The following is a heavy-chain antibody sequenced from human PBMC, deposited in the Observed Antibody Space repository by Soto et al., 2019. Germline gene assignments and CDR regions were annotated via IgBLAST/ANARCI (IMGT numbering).Heavy chain of an antibody. J-gene: IGHJ6*02. D-gene: IGHD3-10*01. CDR1: GFTFSSYS. CDR3: ARDRSPLYGYGMDV. Sequence: PGGSLRLSCAASGFTFSSYSMNWVRQAPGKGLEWVSSISSSSSYIYYADSVKGRFTISRDNAKNSLYLQMNSLRAEDTAVYYCARDRSPLYGYGMDVWGQGTTVTVS. V-gene: IGHV3-21*01. CDR2: ISSSSSYI.